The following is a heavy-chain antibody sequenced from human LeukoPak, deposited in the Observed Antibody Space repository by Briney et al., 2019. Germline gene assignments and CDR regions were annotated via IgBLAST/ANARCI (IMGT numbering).Heavy chain of an antibody. CDR2: FDPEDGET. V-gene: IGHV1-24*01. CDR3: AREGEGAAAKNAFDI. D-gene: IGHD1-26*01. CDR1: GYTLTELS. Sequence: ASVKVSCTVSGYTLTELSMHWVRQAPGKGLEWMGGFDPEDGETIYAQKFQGRVTMTEDTSTDTAYMELSSLRSEDTAVYYCAREGEGAAAKNAFDIWGQGTMVTVSS. J-gene: IGHJ3*02.